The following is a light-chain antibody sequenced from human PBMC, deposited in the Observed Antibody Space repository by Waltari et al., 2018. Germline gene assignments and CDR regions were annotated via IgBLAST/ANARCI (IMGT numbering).Light chain of an antibody. CDR2: QDS. J-gene: IGLJ2*01. V-gene: IGLV3-1*01. Sequence: SYELTQPPSVSVSPGQTASIPCSGDKLGDKYACWYQQKPGQSPVLVIYQDSKRPSGIPERFSGSNSGNTATLTISGTQAMDEADYYCQAWDSSTPLLFGGGTKLTVL. CDR1: KLGDKY. CDR3: QAWDSSTPLL.